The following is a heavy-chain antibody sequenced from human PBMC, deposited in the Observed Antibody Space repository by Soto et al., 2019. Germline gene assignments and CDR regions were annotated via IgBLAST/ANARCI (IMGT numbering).Heavy chain of an antibody. CDR1: GFTFSSYA. CDR3: AKVVGANLNYFDY. D-gene: IGHD1-26*01. Sequence: PVGSLRLSCAASGFTFSSYAMSWVRQAPGKGLEWVSAISGSGGSTYYADSVKGRFTISRDNSKNTLYLQMNSLRAEDTAVYYCAKVVGANLNYFDYWGQGTLVTVSS. J-gene: IGHJ4*02. V-gene: IGHV3-23*01. CDR2: ISGSGGST.